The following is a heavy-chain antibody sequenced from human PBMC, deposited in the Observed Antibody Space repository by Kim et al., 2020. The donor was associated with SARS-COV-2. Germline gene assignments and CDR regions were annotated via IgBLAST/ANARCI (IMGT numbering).Heavy chain of an antibody. CDR3: RRYSFSGWYFD. Sequence: SESPSLTCTVSGRSISNYYRSWIRQPPGKVLECIAPIQYSGSPSFNRPPKTRVPIPRYTSHNQWSLKLGSGSGTERAVYYCRRYSFSGWYFD. V-gene: IGHV4-59*12. CDR2: IQYSGSP. CDR1: GRSISNYY. D-gene: IGHD6-19*01. J-gene: IGHJ3*01.